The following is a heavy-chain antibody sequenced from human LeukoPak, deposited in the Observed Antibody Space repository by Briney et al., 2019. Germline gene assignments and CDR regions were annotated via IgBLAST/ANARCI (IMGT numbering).Heavy chain of an antibody. CDR2: IYHSGST. CDR3: ARESSSSPGEY. D-gene: IGHD6-13*01. CDR1: GYSISSGYY. Sequence: PSETLPLTCAASGYSISSGYYWGWIRQPPGKGLEWIGSIYHSGSTYYNPSLKSRVTISVDTSKNQFSLKLSSVTAADTAVYYCARESSSSPGEYWGQGTLVTVFS. V-gene: IGHV4-38-2*02. J-gene: IGHJ4*02.